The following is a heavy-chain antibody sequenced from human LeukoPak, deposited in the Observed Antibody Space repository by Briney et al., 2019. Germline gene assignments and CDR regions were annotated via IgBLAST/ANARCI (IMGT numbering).Heavy chain of an antibody. CDR1: GFTFSSYS. Sequence: GGSLRLSCAASGFTFSSYSMNSVRQAPGKGLERVSYISSSSSTIYYADSVKGRFTIPRDNSKNTLYLQMNSLRAEDTAVYYCAKSMVRGIIILGFDYWGQGTLVTVSS. V-gene: IGHV3-48*01. CDR2: ISSSSSTI. CDR3: AKSMVRGIIILGFDY. D-gene: IGHD3-10*01. J-gene: IGHJ4*02.